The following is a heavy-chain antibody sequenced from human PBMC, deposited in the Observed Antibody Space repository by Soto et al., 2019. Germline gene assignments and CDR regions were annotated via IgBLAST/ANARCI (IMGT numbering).Heavy chain of an antibody. CDR2: IIPIFGTA. Sequence: ASVKVSCKASGGTFSSYAISWVRQAPGQGLEWMGGIIPIFGTANYAQKFQGRVTITADESTSTAYMELSSLRSEDTAVYYCARRASPEYYGSGSYYNYFDYWGQGTLVSVSS. CDR3: ARRASPEYYGSGSYYNYFDY. D-gene: IGHD3-10*01. CDR1: GGTFSSYA. J-gene: IGHJ4*02. V-gene: IGHV1-69*13.